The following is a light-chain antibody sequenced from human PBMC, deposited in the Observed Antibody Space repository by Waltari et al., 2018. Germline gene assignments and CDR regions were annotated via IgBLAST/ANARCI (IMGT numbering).Light chain of an antibody. Sequence: AIRMTQSPSSFSASTGDRVTSTCRASQGISSYLAWYQQKPGKAPKLLIYAASTLQSGVPSRFSGSGSGTDFTLTISCLQSEDFATYYCQQYYVYPPVTFGGGTKVEIK. CDR2: AAS. CDR3: QQYYVYPPVT. V-gene: IGKV1-8*01. J-gene: IGKJ4*01. CDR1: QGISSY.